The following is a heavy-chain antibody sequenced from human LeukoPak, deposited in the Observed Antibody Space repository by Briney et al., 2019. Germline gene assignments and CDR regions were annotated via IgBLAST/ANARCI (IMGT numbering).Heavy chain of an antibody. Sequence: SETLSLTCAVYGGSFSGYHWSWIRQPPGKGLEWIGEVNHSGSTNYNPSLKSRVSISVDTSKNQFSLRLNSVTAADTAVYYCARGRRDDFWSGYSLYYFDYWGQGTLVTVSS. D-gene: IGHD3-3*01. V-gene: IGHV4-34*01. CDR2: VNHSGST. CDR1: GGSFSGYH. CDR3: ARGRRDDFWSGYSLYYFDY. J-gene: IGHJ4*02.